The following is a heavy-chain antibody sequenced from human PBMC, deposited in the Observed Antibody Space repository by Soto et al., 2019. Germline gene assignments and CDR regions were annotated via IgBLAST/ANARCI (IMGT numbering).Heavy chain of an antibody. CDR3: ASDAKYRDNSVYYDVFDV. D-gene: IGHD3-22*01. CDR2: IRKDGSVE. J-gene: IGHJ3*01. CDR1: GFTFGNYW. V-gene: IGHV3-7*05. Sequence: DVQLMQSGGGLVQPGGSLRLSCAASGFTFGNYWMTWVRQAPGKGLEWVANIRKDGSVEHYLDSVKGRFSVSRDNAKESLYLQMSSLRIEDTAVYYCASDAKYRDNSVYYDVFDVWGQGTRVTVSS.